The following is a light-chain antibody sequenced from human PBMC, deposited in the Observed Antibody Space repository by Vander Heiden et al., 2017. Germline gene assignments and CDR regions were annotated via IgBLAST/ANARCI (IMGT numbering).Light chain of an antibody. V-gene: IGLV6-57*02. CDR2: ADN. CDR1: TGNIASNY. J-gene: IGLJ2*01. CDR3: QSYQSTSHVV. Sequence: NFLLTQLHSVSESPGKTVTHSCNGSTGNIASNYVQWLQQRPCSAPTTVIYADNRRPSGVPVRFSGSIDSSSNSASLTISGLKTEDEADYYCQSYQSTSHVVFGGGTKLTVL.